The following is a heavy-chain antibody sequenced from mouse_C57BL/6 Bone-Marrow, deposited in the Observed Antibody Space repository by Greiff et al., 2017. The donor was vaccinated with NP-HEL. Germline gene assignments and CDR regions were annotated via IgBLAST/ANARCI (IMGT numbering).Heavy chain of an antibody. CDR1: GYTFTSYG. CDR3: APDYGSRAFAY. J-gene: IGHJ3*01. Sequence: VKVVESGAELARPGASVKLSCKASGYTFTSYGISWVKQRTGQGLEWIGEIYPRSGNTYYNEKFKGKATLTADKSSSTAYMELRSLTSEDSAVYFCAPDYGSRAFAYWGQGTLVTVSA. CDR2: IYPRSGNT. V-gene: IGHV1-81*01. D-gene: IGHD1-1*01.